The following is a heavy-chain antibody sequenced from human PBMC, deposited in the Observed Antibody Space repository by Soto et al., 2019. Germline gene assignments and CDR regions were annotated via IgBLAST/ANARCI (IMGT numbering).Heavy chain of an antibody. CDR3: AREYTYGSNIFDC. CDR2: IYHSGST. CDR1: GGSISDYY. Sequence: SETLSLTCTVSGGSISDYYWNWIRQPPGKGLEWIGYIYHSGSTNYNPYLEGRVTISVDASKNQFSLSLTSVTAADTAVYYCAREYTYGSNIFDCWGQGALVTVSS. D-gene: IGHD4-17*01. V-gene: IGHV4-59*12. J-gene: IGHJ4*02.